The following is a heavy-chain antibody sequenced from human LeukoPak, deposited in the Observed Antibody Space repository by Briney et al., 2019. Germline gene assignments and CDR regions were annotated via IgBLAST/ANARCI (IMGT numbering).Heavy chain of an antibody. CDR2: IHSSGST. D-gene: IGHD3-10*01. J-gene: IGHJ4*02. V-gene: IGHV4-4*07. CDR3: AREAVHYGSGSLDY. Sequence: SETLSLTCTVSGGSISSYYWSWIRQPAGKGLEWIGRIHSSGSTNYSPSLKSRVTMLLDTSKNQFSLELSPVTAADTAVYYCAREAVHYGSGSLDYWGQGTLVTVSS. CDR1: GGSISSYY.